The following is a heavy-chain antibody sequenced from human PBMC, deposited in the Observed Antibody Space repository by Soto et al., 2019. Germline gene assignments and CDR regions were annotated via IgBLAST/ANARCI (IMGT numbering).Heavy chain of an antibody. J-gene: IGHJ4*02. CDR1: GFTFSSFR. Sequence: GGSLRLSCVASGFTFSSFRMSWVRQAPGKGLEWVANIKQDGSEKFYVDSVKGRFTISRDNARNSLYLQMNSLRAEDTAVYYCARIXHVDTSNPGDSFYRDFDYWGQGTLVTVS. CDR2: IKQDGSEK. D-gene: IGHD5-18*01. V-gene: IGHV3-7*01. CDR3: ARIXHVDTSNPGDSFYRDFDY.